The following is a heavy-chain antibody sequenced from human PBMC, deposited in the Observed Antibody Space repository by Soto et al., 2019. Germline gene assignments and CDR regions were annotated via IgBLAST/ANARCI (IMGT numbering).Heavy chain of an antibody. CDR3: ATPGPYDFWSGYYHY. V-gene: IGHV1-24*01. J-gene: IGHJ4*02. CDR2: FDPEDGET. Sequence: GASVKVSCKVSGYTLTELSMHWVRQAPGKGLEWMGGFDPEDGETIYAQKFQGRVTMTEDTSTDTAYMELSSLRSEDTAVYYCATPGPYDFWSGYYHYWGQGTLVTVSS. CDR1: GYTLTELS. D-gene: IGHD3-3*01.